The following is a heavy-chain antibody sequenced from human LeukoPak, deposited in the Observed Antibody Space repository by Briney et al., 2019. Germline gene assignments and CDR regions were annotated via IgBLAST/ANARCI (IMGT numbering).Heavy chain of an antibody. J-gene: IGHJ3*02. Sequence: SVKVSCKASGYTFTSYDINWVRQATGQGLEWMGGIIPIFGTANYAQKFQGRVTITADESTSTAYMELSSLRSEDTAVYYCARDGLGMVRGVIITTPGAFDIWGQGTMVTVSS. CDR2: IIPIFGTA. CDR3: ARDGLGMVRGVIITTPGAFDI. V-gene: IGHV1-69*01. CDR1: GYTFTSYD. D-gene: IGHD3-10*01.